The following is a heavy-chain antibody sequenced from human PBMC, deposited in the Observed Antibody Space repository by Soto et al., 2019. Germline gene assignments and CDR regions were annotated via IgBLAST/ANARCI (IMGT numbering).Heavy chain of an antibody. CDR3: AKRLEGGYAVPLYYYYGMDV. CDR2: ISGSCGST. Sequence: PWGSLRLSCAASGFTFSSYAMTWVRQAPGKGLEGVSAISGSCGSTYYADSVKGRFTISRDNSKNTLYLQMNSLRAEDTAVYYCAKRLEGGYAVPLYYYYGMDVWGQGTTVTVS. J-gene: IGHJ6*02. V-gene: IGHV3-23*01. D-gene: IGHD5-12*01. CDR1: GFTFSSYA.